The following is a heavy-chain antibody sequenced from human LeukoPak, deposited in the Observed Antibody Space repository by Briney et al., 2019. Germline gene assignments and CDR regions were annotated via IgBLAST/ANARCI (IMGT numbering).Heavy chain of an antibody. J-gene: IGHJ4*02. V-gene: IGHV3-9*01. CDR1: GFNFDDYA. Sequence: GRSLRLSCAASGFNFDDYAMHWVRQAPGKSLEWVSGISWNSGIIGYADSVKGRFTISRDNAKNSLYLQMNSLRAEDTAFYYCAKDHGSGFYYFDYWGQGTLVTVSS. CDR3: AKDHGSGFYYFDY. CDR2: ISWNSGII. D-gene: IGHD6-19*01.